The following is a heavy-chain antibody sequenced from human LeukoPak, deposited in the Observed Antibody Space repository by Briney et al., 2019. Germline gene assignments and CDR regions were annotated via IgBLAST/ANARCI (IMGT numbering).Heavy chain of an antibody. V-gene: IGHV3-7*01. D-gene: IGHD3-16*01. CDR2: INQDGIDK. CDR3: ARSYAGAYGAFDL. CDR1: GFTFSNYW. J-gene: IGHJ3*01. Sequence: GGSLRLSCATFGFTFSNYWMSWVRQAPGKGLEWVASINQDGIDKYYADSVKGRFSISRDSARKSLSVQMNSLGAEDTAVYYCARSYAGAYGAFDLWGQGTMVIVSP.